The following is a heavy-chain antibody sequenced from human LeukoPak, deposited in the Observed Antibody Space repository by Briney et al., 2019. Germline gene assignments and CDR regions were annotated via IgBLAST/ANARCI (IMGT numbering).Heavy chain of an antibody. D-gene: IGHD6-6*01. CDR2: INHSGST. V-gene: IGHV4-34*01. J-gene: IGHJ4*02. CDR1: GGSFSGYY. CDR3: ARVHSSSSPYFDF. Sequence: SETLSLTCAVYGGSFSGYYWSWIRQPPGKGLEWIGEINHSGSTNYNPSLKSRVTISVDTSKNQFSLKLSSVTAADTAVYYCARVHSSSSPYFDFWGQGTLVTVSS.